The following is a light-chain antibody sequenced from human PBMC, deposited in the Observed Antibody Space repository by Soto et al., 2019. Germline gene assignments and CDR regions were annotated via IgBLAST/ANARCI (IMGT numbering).Light chain of an antibody. CDR2: DAS. CDR1: QSVRSY. Sequence: EIVLTQSPATLSLSPGERATLSCRASQSVRSYLAWYQQKPGQAPRLLIYDASNRATGIPARFSGSGSGTDFRLTISSLEPEDFAVYYCQQRSNWPPLTFGGGTKVEIK. CDR3: QQRSNWPPLT. J-gene: IGKJ4*01. V-gene: IGKV3-11*01.